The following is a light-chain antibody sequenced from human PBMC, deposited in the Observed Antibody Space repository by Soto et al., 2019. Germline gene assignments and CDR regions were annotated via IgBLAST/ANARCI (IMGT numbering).Light chain of an antibody. V-gene: IGKV3-11*01. Sequence: EIVLTQSPATLSLSPGERATLSCRASQSVSSYLACYQQKPGQAPRLLIYDASNRATGIPARFSGSGSGTDFTITISSLEPEDFAVYYCQQRSNWPPYTFGQGTKLEIK. J-gene: IGKJ2*01. CDR1: QSVSSY. CDR3: QQRSNWPPYT. CDR2: DAS.